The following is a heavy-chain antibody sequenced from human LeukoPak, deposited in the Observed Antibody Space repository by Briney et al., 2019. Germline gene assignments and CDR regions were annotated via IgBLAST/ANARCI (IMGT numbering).Heavy chain of an antibody. V-gene: IGHV3-11*01. CDR3: ARAGQSDY. CDR2: ISGGSRTI. Sequence: PGGSQRLSCAASGFTFSDYYMNWIRQAPAKGLEWVSSISGGSRTINYADSVKGRFTTSRDNAKNSLFLQVNSLRAEDTAVYYCARAGQSDYWGQGTLVTVSS. J-gene: IGHJ4*02. CDR1: GFTFSDYY.